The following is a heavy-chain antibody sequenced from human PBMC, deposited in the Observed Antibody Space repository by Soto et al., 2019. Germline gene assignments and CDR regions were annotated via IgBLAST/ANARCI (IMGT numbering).Heavy chain of an antibody. V-gene: IGHV4-39*01. D-gene: IGHD2-21*01. CDR2: VYYSGGA. Sequence: PSETLSLTCSVSDDSIGTSPYYWGWIRQPPGKGLEFIANVYYSGGAHYNPSFKSRVTISVDTATNQVSLRMSSVTAADTAVYFCGRVVEGATRHTDFDSWGQGTLVTVSS. CDR1: DDSIGTSPYY. CDR3: GRVVEGATRHTDFDS. J-gene: IGHJ5*01.